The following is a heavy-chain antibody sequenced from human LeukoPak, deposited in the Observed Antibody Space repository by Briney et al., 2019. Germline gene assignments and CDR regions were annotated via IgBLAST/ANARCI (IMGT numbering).Heavy chain of an antibody. V-gene: IGHV5-51*01. Sequence: GESLQISCKGSGYIFTNYWIAWVRQMPGKGLEWMGIIYPGDSETGYSPSFQGRVTLSADKSVNTAYLYWNTLKASDTAMYYCARAADGWYNYFDYWGQETLVTVSS. CDR1: GYIFTNYW. CDR3: ARAADGWYNYFDY. J-gene: IGHJ4*02. CDR2: IYPGDSET. D-gene: IGHD6-19*01.